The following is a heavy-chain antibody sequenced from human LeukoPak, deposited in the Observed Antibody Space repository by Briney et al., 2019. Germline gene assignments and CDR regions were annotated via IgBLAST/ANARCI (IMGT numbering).Heavy chain of an antibody. CDR1: GGSFSGYH. CDR3: ARHYYYDSNGYYYDY. D-gene: IGHD3-22*01. Sequence: PSETLSLTCAVYGGSFSGYHWSWIRQPPGKGLEWIGEINHSGSTNYNPSLKSRVTISVDTSKNQFSLKLSSVTAADTAVYYCARHYYYDSNGYYYDYWGQGTLVTVSS. V-gene: IGHV4-34*01. CDR2: INHSGST. J-gene: IGHJ4*02.